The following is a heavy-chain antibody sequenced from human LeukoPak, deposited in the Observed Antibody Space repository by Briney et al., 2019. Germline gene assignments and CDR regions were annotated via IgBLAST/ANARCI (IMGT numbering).Heavy chain of an antibody. V-gene: IGHV4-59*01. D-gene: IGHD3-16*01. CDR1: GGSFSGYY. Sequence: SETLSLTCAVYGGSFSGYYWSWIRQPPGKGLEWIGYIYYSGSTNYNPSLKSRVTISVDTSKNQFSLKLSSVTAADTAVYYCARGDYDYVWGSRFDPWGQGTLVTVSS. CDR2: IYYSGST. CDR3: ARGDYDYVWGSRFDP. J-gene: IGHJ5*02.